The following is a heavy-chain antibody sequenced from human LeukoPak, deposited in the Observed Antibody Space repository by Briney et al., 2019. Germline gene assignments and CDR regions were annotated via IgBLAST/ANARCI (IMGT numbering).Heavy chain of an antibody. V-gene: IGHV4-39*07. CDR1: GGSISSSSYY. CDR3: ASGQENCGGDCGVAY. J-gene: IGHJ4*02. Sequence: PSQTLSLTCTVSGGSISSSSYYWGWIRQPPGEGLEWIGEIHHSGSTNYNPSLKSRVTISVDTSKNQFSLKLSSVTAADTAVYYCASGQENCGGDCGVAYWGQGTLVTVSS. D-gene: IGHD2-21*02. CDR2: IHHSGST.